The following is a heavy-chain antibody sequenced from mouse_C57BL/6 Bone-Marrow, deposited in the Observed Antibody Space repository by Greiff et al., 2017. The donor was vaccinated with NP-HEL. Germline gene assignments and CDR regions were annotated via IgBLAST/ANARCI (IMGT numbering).Heavy chain of an antibody. Sequence: QVQLQQPGAELVRPGSSVKLSCKASGYTFTSYWMHWVKQRPIQGLEWIGNIDPSDSETHYNQKFKDKATLTVDKSSSTAYMQLSSLTSEDSAVYYCARVNWDVWSFAYWGQGTLVTVSA. CDR1: GYTFTSYW. J-gene: IGHJ3*01. D-gene: IGHD4-1*01. V-gene: IGHV1-52*01. CDR2: IDPSDSET. CDR3: ARVNWDVWSFAY.